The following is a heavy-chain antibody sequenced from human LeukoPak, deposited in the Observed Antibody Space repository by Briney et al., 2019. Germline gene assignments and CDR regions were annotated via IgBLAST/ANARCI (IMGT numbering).Heavy chain of an antibody. J-gene: IGHJ4*02. CDR2: INPNSGGT. D-gene: IGHD3-10*01. V-gene: IGHV1-2*02. CDR1: GYTFTGYY. CDR3: ARVPRLNYHGSGSYSPFDY. Sequence: ASVKVSCKASGYTFTGYYMHWVRQAPGQGLEWMGWINPNSGGTNYAQKFQGRVTMTRDTSISTAYMELSRLRSDDTAVYYCARVPRLNYHGSGSYSPFDYWGQGTLVTVSS.